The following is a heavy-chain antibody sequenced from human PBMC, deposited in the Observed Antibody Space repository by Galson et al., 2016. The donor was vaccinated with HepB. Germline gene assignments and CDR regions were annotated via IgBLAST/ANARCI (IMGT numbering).Heavy chain of an antibody. Sequence: SLRLSCAASGFTIRNNGMHWVRQAPGKGLEWVAVITYGGGDKYYGDSVKGRFTISRDDSRNALHLEMNSLRVEDTAVYYCAREQGYSDYRTADCWGQGTLVTGSS. J-gene: IGHJ4*02. D-gene: IGHD4-11*01. CDR2: ITYGGGDK. V-gene: IGHV3-33*05. CDR1: GFTIRNNG. CDR3: AREQGYSDYRTADC.